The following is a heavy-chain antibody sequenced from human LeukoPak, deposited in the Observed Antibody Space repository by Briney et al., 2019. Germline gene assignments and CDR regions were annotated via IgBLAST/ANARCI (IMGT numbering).Heavy chain of an antibody. Sequence: SETLSLTCAVYGGSFSGYYWSWLRQPPGKGLEWIGEINHSGSTNYNPSLKSRVTISVDTSKNQFSLKLSSVTAADTAVYYCARELYYYGSGSYSYYFDYWGQGTLVTVSS. D-gene: IGHD3-10*01. CDR2: INHSGST. CDR1: GGSFSGYY. CDR3: ARELYYYGSGSYSYYFDY. J-gene: IGHJ4*02. V-gene: IGHV4-34*01.